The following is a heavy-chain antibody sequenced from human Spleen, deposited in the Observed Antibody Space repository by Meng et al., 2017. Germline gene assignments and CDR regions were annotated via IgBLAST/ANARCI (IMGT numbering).Heavy chain of an antibody. CDR2: IKQDGSEK. CDR1: GFTFRSYW. Sequence: GESLKISCAASGFTFRSYWMSWVRQAPGKGLEWVANIKQDGSEKYYVDSVKGRFTISRDNAKNSLYLQMNSLRAEDTAVYYCARDRGLDYYWGQGMLVISSS. V-gene: IGHV3-7*01. D-gene: IGHD3-10*01. J-gene: IGHJ4*02. CDR3: ARDRGLDYY.